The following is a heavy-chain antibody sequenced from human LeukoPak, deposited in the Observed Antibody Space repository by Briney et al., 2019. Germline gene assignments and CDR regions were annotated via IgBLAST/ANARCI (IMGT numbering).Heavy chain of an antibody. V-gene: IGHV3-23*01. D-gene: IGHD3-9*01. CDR3: ARSPLTGYYFFDY. CDR1: GFTFSSYA. J-gene: IGHJ4*02. Sequence: GGSLRLSCAASGFTFSSYAMSWVRQAPGKGLEWVSAISGSGGSTYYADSVKGWFTISRDNSKNTLYLQMNSLRAEDTAVYYCARSPLTGYYFFDYWGQGTLVTVSS. CDR2: ISGSGGST.